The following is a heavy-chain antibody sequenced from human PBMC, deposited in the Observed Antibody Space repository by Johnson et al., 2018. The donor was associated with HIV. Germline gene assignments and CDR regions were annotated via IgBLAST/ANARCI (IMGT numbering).Heavy chain of an antibody. Sequence: QVQLVESGGGAVQPGGSLRLSCAVSGFRLSSYGMHWVRQAPGKGLEWVAFIRYDGSKKYYADSVKGRFTISRDNSRNSTSLQMNSLRAEDTAVYYCARLPSWRGAFDIWGQGTMVTVSS. CDR1: GFRLSSYG. CDR2: IRYDGSKK. J-gene: IGHJ3*02. V-gene: IGHV3-30*02. D-gene: IGHD3-10*01. CDR3: ARLPSWRGAFDI.